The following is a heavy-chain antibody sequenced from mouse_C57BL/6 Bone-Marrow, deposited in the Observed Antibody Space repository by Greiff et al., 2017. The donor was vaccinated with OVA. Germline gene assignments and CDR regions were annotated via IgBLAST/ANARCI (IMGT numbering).Heavy chain of an antibody. J-gene: IGHJ4*01. V-gene: IGHV2-6*03. D-gene: IGHD2-5*01. CDR1: GFSLTSYG. Sequence: VMLVESGPGLVAPSQSLSITCTVSGFSLTSYGVHWVRQPPGKGLEWLVVIWSDGSTTYNSALKSRLSISKDNSKSQVFLKMNSLQTDDTAMYYCAITTIVTTSYYAMDYWGQGTSVTVSS. CDR2: IWSDGST. CDR3: AITTIVTTSYYAMDY.